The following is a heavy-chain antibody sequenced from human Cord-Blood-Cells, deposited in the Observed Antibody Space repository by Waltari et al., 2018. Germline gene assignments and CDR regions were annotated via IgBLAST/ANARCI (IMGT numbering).Heavy chain of an antibody. Sequence: HVQLVESGGGVVQPGRSLRLSCAASGFTFSSYAMHCVRPAPGKGLEWVAVISYDGSNKYYADSVKGRFTISRDNSKDTLYLQMNSLRAEDTAVYYCASTPYDSSGYYYYWGQGTLVTVSS. CDR2: ISYDGSNK. J-gene: IGHJ4*02. D-gene: IGHD3-22*01. V-gene: IGHV3-30-3*01. CDR3: ASTPYDSSGYYYY. CDR1: GFTFSSYA.